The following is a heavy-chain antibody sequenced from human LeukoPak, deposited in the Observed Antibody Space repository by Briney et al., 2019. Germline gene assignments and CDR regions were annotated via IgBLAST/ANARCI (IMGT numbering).Heavy chain of an antibody. CDR1: GFTFSSYA. CDR2: ISGGGGST. J-gene: IGHJ4*02. D-gene: IGHD2-21*02. V-gene: IGHV3-23*01. CDR3: AKGVGTFDY. Sequence: GGSLRLSCVVSGFTFSSYAMSWVRQAPVKGLEWVSAISGGGGSTYYADSVKGRFTISRDNSKNTLYVQMNSLRAEDTAVYYCAKGVGTFDYWGQGTLVTVSS.